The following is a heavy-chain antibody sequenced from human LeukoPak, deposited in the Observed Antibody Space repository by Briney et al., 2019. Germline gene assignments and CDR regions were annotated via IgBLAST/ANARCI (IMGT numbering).Heavy chain of an antibody. CDR1: GFTFSSYA. J-gene: IGHJ6*02. CDR2: ISGSGGST. V-gene: IGHV3-23*01. CDR3: AKDPSPGIGYAFWSGYPSSGMDV. D-gene: IGHD3-3*01. Sequence: PGGSLRLSCAAAGFTFSSYAMSWVRQAPGKGLEWVSAISGSGGSTYYADSVKGRFTISRDNCKNTLYLQMNRLRAEDTAVYYCAKDPSPGIGYAFWSGYPSSGMDVWGQGTTVTVSS.